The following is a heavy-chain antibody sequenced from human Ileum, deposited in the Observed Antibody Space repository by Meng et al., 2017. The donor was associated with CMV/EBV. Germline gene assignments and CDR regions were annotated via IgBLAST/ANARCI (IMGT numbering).Heavy chain of an antibody. J-gene: IGHJ4*02. D-gene: IGHD3/OR15-3a*01. CDR3: VRMDWGSGLSDH. Sequence: EVQLVESGXGLVQPGXYLRLSCAVSGFTVRDNYMTWVRQTPGKGLEWVSFIYNDGRTYYVDSVKGRFTISRDNFKNTFYLQMNSLRVEDTALYFCVRMDWGSGLSDHWGQGTLVTVSS. CDR1: GFTVRDNY. CDR2: IYNDGRT. V-gene: IGHV3-66*01.